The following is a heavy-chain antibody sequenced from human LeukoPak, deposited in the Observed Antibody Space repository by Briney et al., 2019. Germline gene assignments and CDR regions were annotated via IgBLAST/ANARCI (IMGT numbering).Heavy chain of an antibody. D-gene: IGHD6-19*01. CDR3: ARDGSGSGWYWFDP. V-gene: IGHV4-4*07. CDR2: IYTSGIT. Sequence: SETQSLTCTVSGGSISSSYWSWIRQPAGKGLEWIGRIYTSGITNYNPSLKSRVTMSVDTSKKQFSLKLTSVTAADTAVYYCARDGSGSGWYWFDPWGQGTLVTVSS. J-gene: IGHJ5*02. CDR1: GGSISSSY.